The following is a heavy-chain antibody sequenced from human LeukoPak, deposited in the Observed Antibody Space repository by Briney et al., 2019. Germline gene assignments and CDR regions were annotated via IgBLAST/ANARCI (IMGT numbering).Heavy chain of an antibody. CDR1: GGSISSGSYY. V-gene: IGHV4-61*02. CDR2: IYISGST. Sequence: PSQTLSLTCTVSGGSISSGSYYWSWIRQPAGKGLEWIGRIYISGSTNYNPSLKSRVTMSVDTSKNQFSLKLSSVTAADTAMYYCARTSYGDNAGGDFDHWGQGTLVTVSS. CDR3: ARTSYGDNAGGDFDH. J-gene: IGHJ4*02. D-gene: IGHD4-17*01.